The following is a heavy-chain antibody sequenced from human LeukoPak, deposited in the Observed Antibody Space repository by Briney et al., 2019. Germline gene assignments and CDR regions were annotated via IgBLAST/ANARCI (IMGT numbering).Heavy chain of an antibody. V-gene: IGHV3-48*04. CDR3: ARPDYYDSSEGTAG. D-gene: IGHD3-22*01. Sequence: GGSLRLSCAASGFTFSSYSMNWVRQAPGKGLEWVSYISSSGSTIYYADSVKGRFTISRDNAKNSLYLQMNSLRAEDTAVYYCARPDYYDSSEGTAGCGQGTLVTV. CDR1: GFTFSSYS. J-gene: IGHJ4*02. CDR2: ISSSGSTI.